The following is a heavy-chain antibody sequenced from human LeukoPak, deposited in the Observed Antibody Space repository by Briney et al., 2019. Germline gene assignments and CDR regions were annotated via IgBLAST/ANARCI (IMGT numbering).Heavy chain of an antibody. CDR2: ISWDGGST. CDR1: GFTFDDYT. J-gene: IGHJ4*02. Sequence: GGSLRLSCAASGFTFDDYTMHWVRQAPGKGLEWVSLISWDGGSTYYADSVKGRFTISRDNSKNSLYLQMNSLRTEDTALYYCAKSQSFTIFGAFDYWGQGTLVTVSS. V-gene: IGHV3-43*01. D-gene: IGHD3-3*01. CDR3: AKSQSFTIFGAFDY.